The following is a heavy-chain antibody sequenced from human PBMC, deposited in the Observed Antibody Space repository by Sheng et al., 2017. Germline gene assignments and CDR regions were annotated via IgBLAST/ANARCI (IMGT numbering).Heavy chain of an antibody. D-gene: IGHD3-3*01. CDR3: TRDLPTISGVVDYYYYYGMDV. Sequence: EVQLVESGGGLVQPGRSLRLSCTASGFTFGDYAMSWVRQAPGKGLEWVGFIRSKAYGGTTEYAASVKGRFTISRDDSKSIAYLQMNSLKTEDTAVYYCTRDLPTISGVVDYYYYYGMDVWDQGP. CDR1: GFTFGDYA. CDR2: IRSKAYGGTT. J-gene: IGHJ6*02. V-gene: IGHV3-49*04.